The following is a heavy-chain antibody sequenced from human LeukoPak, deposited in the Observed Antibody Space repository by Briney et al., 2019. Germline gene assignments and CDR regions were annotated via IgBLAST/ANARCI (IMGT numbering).Heavy chain of an antibody. Sequence: SLRSLRLSPAPSRFTVTSDYMSCVPQAPRKGLEWGSVIYSGVSTSYAASLKGRFTIYRDNSKITLSLQMYSLRPEDTALSYCAITFNGDSLSYWGQGTLVTVSS. D-gene: IGHD2/OR15-2a*01. CDR2: IYSGVST. V-gene: IGHV3-66*01. CDR3: AITFNGDSLSY. J-gene: IGHJ4*02. CDR1: RFTVTSDY.